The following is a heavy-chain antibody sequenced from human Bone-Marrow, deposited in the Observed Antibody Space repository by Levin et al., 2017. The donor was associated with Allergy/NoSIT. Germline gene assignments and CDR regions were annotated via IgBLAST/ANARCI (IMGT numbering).Heavy chain of an antibody. CDR2: LSYDGSNR. V-gene: IGHV3-30*18. J-gene: IGHJ4*02. Sequence: GESLKISCAASGYTFSSYGMHWVRQAPGKGLEWVAVLSYDGSNRYYADSVKGRFTISRDNSKNTLYLQMNSLRAEDTALYYCAKEPTNYGSGIQYYGRMLGAREWGYWGQGTLVTVSS. CDR3: AKEPTNYGSGIQYYGRMLGAREWGY. CDR1: GYTFSSYG. D-gene: IGHD3-10*01.